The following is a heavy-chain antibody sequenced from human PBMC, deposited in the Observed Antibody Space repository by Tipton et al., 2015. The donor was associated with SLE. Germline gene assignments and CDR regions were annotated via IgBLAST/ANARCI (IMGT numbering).Heavy chain of an antibody. J-gene: IGHJ4*02. CDR1: GFSFSNYA. CDR3: AKEHPWFNWNHGFLDY. D-gene: IGHD1-20*01. Sequence: QLVQSGGGVVQPGRSLRLSCAASGFSFSNYAMSWVRQAPGKGLEWVSSISGNAFSTYYADSVRGRFNISRDNSKNTVYLHMNTLRAEDTAVYFCAKEHPWFNWNHGFLDYWGQGMLVTVSS. CDR2: ISGNAFST. V-gene: IGHV3-23*04.